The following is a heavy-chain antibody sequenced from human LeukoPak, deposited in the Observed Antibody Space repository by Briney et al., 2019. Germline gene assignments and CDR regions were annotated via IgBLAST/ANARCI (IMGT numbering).Heavy chain of an antibody. Sequence: GGSLRLSCAASGFTFSGSAMHWVRQASGKGLEWLGRIRSKADSYTTAYAASVKGRFIISRDDSKNTAYLQMNSLKTEDTAVYYCRAAADLNDYWGQGTLVTVSS. J-gene: IGHJ4*02. V-gene: IGHV3-73*01. CDR2: IRSKADSYTT. D-gene: IGHD6-13*01. CDR1: GFTFSGSA. CDR3: RAAADLNDY.